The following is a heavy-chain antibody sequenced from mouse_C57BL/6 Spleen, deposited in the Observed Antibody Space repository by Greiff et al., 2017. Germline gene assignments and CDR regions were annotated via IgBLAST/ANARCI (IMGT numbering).Heavy chain of an antibody. CDR3: ARGGYYQFAY. Sequence: VQLQQSGPELVKPGASVKISCKASGYAFSSSWMNWVKQRPGKGLEWIGRIYPGDGDTNYNGKFKGKATLTADKSSSTAYMQLSSLTAEDSAVYFCARGGYYQFAYWGQGTLVTVSA. V-gene: IGHV1-82*01. CDR1: GYAFSSSW. D-gene: IGHD2-3*01. CDR2: IYPGDGDT. J-gene: IGHJ3*01.